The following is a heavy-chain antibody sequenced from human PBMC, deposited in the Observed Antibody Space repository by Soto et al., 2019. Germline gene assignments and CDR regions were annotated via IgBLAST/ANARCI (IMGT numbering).Heavy chain of an antibody. J-gene: IGHJ5*02. CDR2: IHYSGKT. D-gene: IGHD4-17*01. V-gene: IGHV4-59*08. CDR1: GGSISSHF. Sequence: TSETLSLTCTISGGSISSHFWTWIRQSPGKGLECIGCIHYSGKTNYSPSLRSRVTMSVDTSKNQFSLNLNSMSAADTAVYYCARETYGDYVGYFDPWGQGIQVTVSS. CDR3: ARETYGDYVGYFDP.